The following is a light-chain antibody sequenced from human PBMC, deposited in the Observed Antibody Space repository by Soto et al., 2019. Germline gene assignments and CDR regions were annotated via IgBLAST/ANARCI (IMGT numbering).Light chain of an antibody. J-gene: IGLJ1*01. Sequence: QSVLTQPPSVSGAPVQRVTISCTGSSSNIGPTYDVHWYQQLPGTAPKLLIYANTNRPSGVPDRFSGSKSGTSASLAITGLQAEDDADYFCQSYDSSLSGYVFGTGTKVTVL. CDR3: QSYDSSLSGYV. CDR1: SSNIGPTYD. CDR2: ANT. V-gene: IGLV1-40*01.